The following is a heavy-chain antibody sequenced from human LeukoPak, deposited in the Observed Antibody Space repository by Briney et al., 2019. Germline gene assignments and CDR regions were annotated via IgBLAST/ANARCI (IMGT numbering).Heavy chain of an antibody. Sequence: ETLSLTCTVSGGSISSYYLSWIRQPPGKGLEWIGYIYYSGGTNYNPSLKSRVTISLDTSKNKFSLKLSSVTAADTAVYYCARGGNSLLHYFDNWGQGTLATVSS. CDR1: GGSISSYY. D-gene: IGHD4-23*01. CDR2: IYYSGGT. CDR3: ARGGNSLLHYFDN. J-gene: IGHJ4*02. V-gene: IGHV4-59*08.